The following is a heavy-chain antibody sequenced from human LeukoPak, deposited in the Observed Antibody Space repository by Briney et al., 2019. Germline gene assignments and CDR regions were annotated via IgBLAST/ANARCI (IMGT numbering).Heavy chain of an antibody. Sequence: GESLKISCQASGYTFTSYWIGWVRQMPGKGLECMGIIYPDDSDTTYSPSFQGQVTISADKSFSTAYLQWSSLKASDTTIYYCARLGGDTYYFGSASYPNWYFDLWGRGTLVTVSS. CDR2: IYPDDSDT. CDR3: ARLGGDTYYFGSASYPNWYFDL. D-gene: IGHD3-10*01. V-gene: IGHV5-51*01. J-gene: IGHJ2*01. CDR1: GYTFTSYW.